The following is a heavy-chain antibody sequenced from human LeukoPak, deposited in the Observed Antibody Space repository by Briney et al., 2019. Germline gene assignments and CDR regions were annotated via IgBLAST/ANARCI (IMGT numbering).Heavy chain of an antibody. D-gene: IGHD3-10*01. CDR2: IHYSGST. V-gene: IGHV4-61*08. CDR3: ARWLGGAVTYFDP. CDR1: GGSISSGVYY. J-gene: IGHJ5*02. Sequence: SQTLSLTCTVSGGSISSGVYYWSWIRQPPGKELEWIGYIHYSGSTKYNPSLKSRVTISVDTSKKQFSLKLSSVTAADTAVYYCARWLGGAVTYFDPWGQGTLVTVSS.